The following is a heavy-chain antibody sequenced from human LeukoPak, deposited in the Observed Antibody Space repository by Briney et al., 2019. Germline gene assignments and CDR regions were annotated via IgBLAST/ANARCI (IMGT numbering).Heavy chain of an antibody. CDR2: INPNSGDT. CDR1: GYTFTGYY. V-gene: IGHV1-2*02. Sequence: ASVKVSCKASGYTFTGYYMHWVRQAPGQGLEWMAWINPNSGDTYYAQKFHGTVTVTRDTSISTAYMELSRLRSDDTAVYFCAREPTENCGGDCYHLDYWGQGTLVAVSS. CDR3: AREPTENCGGDCYHLDY. J-gene: IGHJ4*02. D-gene: IGHD2-21*02.